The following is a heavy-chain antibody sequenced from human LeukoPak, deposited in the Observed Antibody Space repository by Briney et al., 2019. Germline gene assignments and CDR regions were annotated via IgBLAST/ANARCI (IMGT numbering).Heavy chain of an antibody. J-gene: IGHJ3*02. CDR3: AKSNGYGLVDI. Sequence: PSETLSLTCAVSGDSISSGNWWNWVRQSPEKGLEWIGEIYHRGSTSYNPSLKSRVTISVDKSKNQFSLKLTSVTTADTAVYYCAKSNGYGLVDIWGQGTMVTVSS. CDR1: GDSISSGNW. V-gene: IGHV4-4*02. D-gene: IGHD3-10*01. CDR2: IYHRGST.